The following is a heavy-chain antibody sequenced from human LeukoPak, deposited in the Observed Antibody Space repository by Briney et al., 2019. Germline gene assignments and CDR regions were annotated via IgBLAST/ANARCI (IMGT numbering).Heavy chain of an antibody. CDR2: MNPNSGNT. CDR1: GYTFTSYD. CDR3: AKGGFDYYDSSGYYFEARNDAFDI. D-gene: IGHD3-22*01. V-gene: IGHV1-8*01. J-gene: IGHJ3*02. Sequence: ASVKVSCKASGYTFTSYDINWVRQATGQGLEWMGWMNPNSGNTGYAQKFQGRVTMTRNTSISTAYMELSSLRAEDTAVYYCAKGGFDYYDSSGYYFEARNDAFDIWGQGTMVTVSS.